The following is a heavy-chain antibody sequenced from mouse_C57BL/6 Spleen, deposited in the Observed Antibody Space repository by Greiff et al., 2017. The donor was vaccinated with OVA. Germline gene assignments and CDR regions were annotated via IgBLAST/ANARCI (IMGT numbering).Heavy chain of an antibody. Sequence: VQLQQSGAELVRPGASVKLSCKASGYTFTDYYINWVKQRPGQGLEWIARIYPGSGNTYYNEKFKGKATLTAEKSSSTAYMQLSSLTSEDSAVYFCARTLSGDWFAYWGQGTLVTVSA. CDR2: IYPGSGNT. CDR1: GYTFTDYY. V-gene: IGHV1-76*01. CDR3: ARTLSGDWFAY. J-gene: IGHJ3*01.